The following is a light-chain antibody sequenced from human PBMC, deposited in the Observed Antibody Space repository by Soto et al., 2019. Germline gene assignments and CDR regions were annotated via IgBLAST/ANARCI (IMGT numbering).Light chain of an antibody. V-gene: IGLV2-14*01. CDR2: EVR. CDR1: SSDVGGYNY. Sequence: QSALTQPASVSGSPGQSITISCTGTSSDVGGYNYVSWYQQHPGKAPKLMIYEVRNRPSGISSRFSGSRSGNTASLTISGLQPEDEGDYYCSAYTARSTLVFGGGTKLPS. J-gene: IGLJ3*02. CDR3: SAYTARSTLV.